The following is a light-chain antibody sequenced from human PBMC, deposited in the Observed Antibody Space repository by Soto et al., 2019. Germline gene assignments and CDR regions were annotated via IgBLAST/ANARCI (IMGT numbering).Light chain of an antibody. CDR1: HDIDDF. Sequence: DIQMTQSPSSLSASVGDRVTITCQASHDIDDFLNWYQQKPGKAPELLIYDASNLETGVPSRFRGSGSATHFTCTTTSLQPEDIATYYCQQHDDLPWTFGQGTKVEI. CDR2: DAS. J-gene: IGKJ1*01. V-gene: IGKV1-33*01. CDR3: QQHDDLPWT.